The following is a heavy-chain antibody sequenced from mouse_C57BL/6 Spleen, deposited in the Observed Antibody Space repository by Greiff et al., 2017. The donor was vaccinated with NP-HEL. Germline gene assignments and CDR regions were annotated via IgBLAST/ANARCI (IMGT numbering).Heavy chain of an antibody. CDR1: GFTFSSYA. CDR2: ISDGGSYT. D-gene: IGHD3-1*01. J-gene: IGHJ3*01. Sequence: EVKLMESGGGLVKPGGSLKLSCAASGFTFSSYAMSWVRQTPEKRLEWVATISDGGSYTYYPDNVKGRFTISRDNAKNNLYLQMSHLKSEDTAMYYCARGSGAYWGQGTLVTVSA. V-gene: IGHV5-4*03. CDR3: ARGSGAY.